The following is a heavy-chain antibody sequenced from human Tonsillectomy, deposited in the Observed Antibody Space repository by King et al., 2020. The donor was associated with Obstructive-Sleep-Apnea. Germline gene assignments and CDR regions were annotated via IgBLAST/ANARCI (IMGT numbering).Heavy chain of an antibody. CDR3: AKRVALGMDV. Sequence: QLVQSGAEVKKPGSSVKVSCKASGGSFSRYAISWVRQAPGQGREWMGGIIPIFGRANYTQKFQDRVTINADESTSTAYMQLSSLRSEDTAVYYCAKRVALGMDVWGQGTTVTVSS. V-gene: IGHV1-69*01. D-gene: IGHD5-12*01. J-gene: IGHJ6*02. CDR1: GGSFSRYA. CDR2: IIPIFGRA.